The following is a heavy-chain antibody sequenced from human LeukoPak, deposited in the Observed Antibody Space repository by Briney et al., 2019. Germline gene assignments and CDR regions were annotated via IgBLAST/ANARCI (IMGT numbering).Heavy chain of an antibody. Sequence: PSETLSLTCAVYGGSFSGYYWSWIRQPPGKGLEWIGEINHSGSTNYNPSLKSRVTILVDTSRNHFSVKLSSVTAADTAVYYCARSQNYYGSGDYWSQGTLVTVSS. CDR3: ARSQNYYGSGDY. CDR1: GGSFSGYY. J-gene: IGHJ4*02. V-gene: IGHV4-34*01. CDR2: INHSGST. D-gene: IGHD3-10*01.